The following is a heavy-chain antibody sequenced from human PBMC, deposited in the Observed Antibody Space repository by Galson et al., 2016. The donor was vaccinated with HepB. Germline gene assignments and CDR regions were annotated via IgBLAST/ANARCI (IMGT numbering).Heavy chain of an antibody. CDR1: GGSMSDFH. CDR3: ARGSPEYYDSSGYYPFSI. CDR2: IFSFGGT. Sequence: SETLSLTCTVSGGSMSDFHWSWVRQSPGKGLVWIGYIFSFGGTRYSPSLKSRVTISLDASKKQFSLKLKTVTAADTATYFCARGSPEYYDSSGYYPFSIWGQGVLVTVSS. V-gene: IGHV4-59*01. D-gene: IGHD3-22*01. J-gene: IGHJ4*02.